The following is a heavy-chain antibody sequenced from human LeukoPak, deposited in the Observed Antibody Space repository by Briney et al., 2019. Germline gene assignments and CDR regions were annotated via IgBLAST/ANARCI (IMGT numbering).Heavy chain of an antibody. Sequence: PSETLSLTCTVSGYSISSGYYWGWIRQPPGKGLEWAGSIYHSGSTYYNPSLKSRVTISVDTSKNQFSLKLSSVTAADTAVYYCAGDHPWGLLWFGGQGPFDYWGQGTLVTVSS. CDR1: GYSISSGYY. CDR3: AGDHPWGLLWFGGQGPFDY. D-gene: IGHD3-10*01. V-gene: IGHV4-38-2*02. CDR2: IYHSGST. J-gene: IGHJ4*02.